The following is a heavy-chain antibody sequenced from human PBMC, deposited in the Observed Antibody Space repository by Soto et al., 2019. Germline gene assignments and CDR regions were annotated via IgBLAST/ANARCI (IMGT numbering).Heavy chain of an antibody. V-gene: IGHV1-46*01. CDR2: INPSGGST. Sequence: ASVKVSCKASGYTFTSYYMHWVQQAPGQGLEWMGIINPSGGSTSYAQKFQGRVTMTRDTSTSTVYMELSSLRSEDTAVYYCARDRDYYDSSGYYHNWFDPWGQGTLVTVSS. CDR3: ARDRDYYDSSGYYHNWFDP. J-gene: IGHJ5*02. CDR1: GYTFTSYY. D-gene: IGHD3-22*01.